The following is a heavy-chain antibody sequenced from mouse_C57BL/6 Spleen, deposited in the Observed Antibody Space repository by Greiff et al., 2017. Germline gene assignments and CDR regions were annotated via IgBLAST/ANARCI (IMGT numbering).Heavy chain of an antibody. CDR2: ISSGGSYT. Sequence: DVHLVESGGDLVKPGGSLKLSCAASGFTFSSYGMSWVRQTPDKRLEWVATISSGGSYTYYPDSVKGRFTISRDNAKNTLYLQMSSLKSEDTAMYYCARQDRYYAMDYWGQGTSVTVSS. D-gene: IGHD2-3*01. J-gene: IGHJ4*01. CDR3: ARQDRYYAMDY. CDR1: GFTFSSYG. V-gene: IGHV5-6*01.